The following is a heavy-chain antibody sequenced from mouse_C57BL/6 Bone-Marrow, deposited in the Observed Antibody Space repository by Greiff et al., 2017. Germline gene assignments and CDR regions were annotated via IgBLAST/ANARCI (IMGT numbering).Heavy chain of an antibody. CDR2: INPNNGGT. V-gene: IGHV1-22*01. D-gene: IGHD2-12*01. CDR3: AKGSYYTGY. J-gene: IGHJ2*01. Sequence: VQLQQSGPELVKPGASVKMSCKASGCTFTDYNMHWVKQSHGKSLEWIGYINPNNGGTSYNQKFKGKATLTVNKSSSTAYMELRSLTSEDSAVYYCAKGSYYTGYWGQGTTLTVSS. CDR1: GCTFTDYN.